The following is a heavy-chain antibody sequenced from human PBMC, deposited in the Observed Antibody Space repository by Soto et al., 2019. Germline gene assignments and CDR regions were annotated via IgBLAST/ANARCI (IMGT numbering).Heavy chain of an antibody. CDR1: GGSISGYY. J-gene: IGHJ6*03. V-gene: IGHV4-59*01. Sequence: QVQLQDSGPGLVKPSETLSLTCTVSGGSISGYYWNWIRQPPGKGLEWIGYFYYTGRTNYNPSLKSRVTKSLGTSKKRFPLNLNSVTAADTAVYCCGRTVATIRDNYMDVWGKGTTVTVSS. CDR3: GRTVATIRDNYMDV. CDR2: FYYTGRT. D-gene: IGHD5-12*01.